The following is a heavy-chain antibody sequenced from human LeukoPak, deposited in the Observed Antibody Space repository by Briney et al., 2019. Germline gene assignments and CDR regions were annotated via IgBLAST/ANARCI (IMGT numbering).Heavy chain of an antibody. CDR2: IYSGGST. Sequence: GGSLRLSCAASGFTVSSNYMSWVRQAPGKGLEWVSVIYSGGSTYYVDSVKGRFTISRDNSKNTLYLQMNSLRAEDTAVYYCARARTRDGGNSHYYYGMDVWGQGTTVTVSS. D-gene: IGHD4-23*01. CDR3: ARARTRDGGNSHYYYGMDV. J-gene: IGHJ6*02. CDR1: GFTVSSNY. V-gene: IGHV3-66*01.